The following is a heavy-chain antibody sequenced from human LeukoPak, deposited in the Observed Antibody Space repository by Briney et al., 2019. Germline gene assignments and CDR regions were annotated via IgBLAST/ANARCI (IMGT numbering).Heavy chain of an antibody. CDR3: ARSGYSYGTDY. Sequence: PSETLSLTCTDSGGSISSSSYYCGWIRQPPGKGLEWIGNIYYSGSTYYNPSLKSRVTISVDTSKNQFSLKLSSMTAADTALYYCARSGYSYGTDYWGQGTLVTVSS. CDR1: GGSISSSSYY. D-gene: IGHD5-18*01. J-gene: IGHJ4*02. V-gene: IGHV4-39*01. CDR2: IYYSGST.